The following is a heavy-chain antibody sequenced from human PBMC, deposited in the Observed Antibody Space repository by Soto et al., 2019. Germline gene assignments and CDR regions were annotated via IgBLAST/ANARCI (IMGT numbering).Heavy chain of an antibody. CDR2: ISYDGSNK. CDR1: GFTFSSYA. Sequence: GGSLRLSCAASGFTFSSYAMHWVRQAPGKGLEWVAVISYDGSNKYYADSVKGRFTISRDNSKNTLYLQMNSLRAEDTAVYYCARDPNSNYEGYYFDYWGQGTLVTVSS. J-gene: IGHJ4*02. CDR3: ARDPNSNYEGYYFDY. V-gene: IGHV3-30-3*01. D-gene: IGHD4-4*01.